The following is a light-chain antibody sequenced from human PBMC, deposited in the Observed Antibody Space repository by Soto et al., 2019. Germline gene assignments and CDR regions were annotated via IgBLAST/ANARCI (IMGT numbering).Light chain of an antibody. CDR3: SSYTSSSTRDV. Sequence: QSALTQPASVSGSPGQSITISCTGTSNDVGGYNYVSWYQQHPGKDPKLMIYDVSNRPSGVSNRFSGSKSGNTASRTISGLQAEDEADYYCSSYTSSSTRDVFGTGIKLTVL. CDR2: DVS. V-gene: IGLV2-14*01. J-gene: IGLJ1*01. CDR1: SNDVGGYNY.